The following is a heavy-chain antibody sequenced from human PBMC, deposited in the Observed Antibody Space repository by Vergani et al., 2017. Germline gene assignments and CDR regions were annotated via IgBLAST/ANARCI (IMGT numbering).Heavy chain of an antibody. CDR2: INHSGST. Sequence: QVQLQQWGAGLLKPSETLSLTCAVYGGSFSGYYWSWIRQPPGKGLEWIGEINHSGSTNYNPSLKSRVTISVDTSKNQFSLKLSSVTAADTAVYYCARGVRFLEWLPNYYYGMDVWGQGP. J-gene: IGHJ6*02. CDR1: GGSFSGYY. D-gene: IGHD3-3*01. V-gene: IGHV4-34*01. CDR3: ARGVRFLEWLPNYYYGMDV.